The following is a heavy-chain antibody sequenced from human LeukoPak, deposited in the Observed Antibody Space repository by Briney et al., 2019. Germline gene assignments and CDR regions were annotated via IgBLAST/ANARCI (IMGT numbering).Heavy chain of an antibody. CDR1: GFTFYKYV. D-gene: IGHD1-26*01. CDR3: AKDLGWELPAEAY. CDR2: IYGSGVSI. J-gene: IGHJ4*02. V-gene: IGHV3-23*01. Sequence: PGGSLRLSCVASGFTFYKYVMNWVRQAPGKGLEWLATIYGSGVSISYADSVKGRFTISRDNSNNTLYLQMNSLRVEDTAMYFCAKDLGWELPAEAYWGQGILVTVSS.